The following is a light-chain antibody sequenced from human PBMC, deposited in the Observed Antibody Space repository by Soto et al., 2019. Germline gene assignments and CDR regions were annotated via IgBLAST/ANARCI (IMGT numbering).Light chain of an antibody. J-gene: IGLJ3*02. CDR2: EVT. CDR1: NSDIGGYNF. Sequence: QSALTQPASVTGSPGQSITISCTGTNSDIGGYNFVSWYQQPPNKAPKHVIYEVTNRASGVFNRFSGSKSGNTASLTISGLQAEDEGTYYCSSYTSISTLVFGGGTKLTVL. V-gene: IGLV2-14*01. CDR3: SSYTSISTLV.